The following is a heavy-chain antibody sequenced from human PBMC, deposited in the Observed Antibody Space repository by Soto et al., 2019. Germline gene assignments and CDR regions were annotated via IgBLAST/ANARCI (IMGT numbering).Heavy chain of an antibody. CDR3: ARGEWLARLYYYYYGMDV. D-gene: IGHD6-19*01. CDR1: GGSISSYY. CDR2: IYYSGST. Sequence: SETLSLTCTVSGGSISSYYWSWIRQPPGKGLEWIGYIYYSGSTNYNPSLKSRVTISVDTSKNQFSLKLSSVTAADTAVYYCARGEWLARLYYYYYGMDVWGQGTTVTVSS. J-gene: IGHJ6*02. V-gene: IGHV4-59*01.